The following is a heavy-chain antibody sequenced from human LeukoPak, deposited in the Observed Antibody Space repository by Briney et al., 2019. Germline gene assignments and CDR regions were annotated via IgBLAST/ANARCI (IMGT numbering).Heavy chain of an antibody. CDR2: ISAYNGNT. CDR1: GYTFTSYG. Sequence: GASVKVSCKASGYTFTSYGISWVRQAPGQGLEWMGWISAYNGNTNYAQKLQGRVTMTTDTSTSTAYMELRSLRSDDTAVYYCARDRDSSGHSRTFDYWGQGTLVTVSS. CDR3: ARDRDSSGHSRTFDY. J-gene: IGHJ4*02. V-gene: IGHV1-18*01. D-gene: IGHD3-22*01.